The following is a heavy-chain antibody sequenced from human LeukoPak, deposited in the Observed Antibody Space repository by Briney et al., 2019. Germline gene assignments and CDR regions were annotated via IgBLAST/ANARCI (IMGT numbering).Heavy chain of an antibody. CDR1: GGSIRTEGSY. J-gene: IGHJ6*02. Sequence: SETLSLTCTVSGGSIRTEGSYWAWIRQPPGKGLEWIGSIYIDGITHYNSSLQSRVTLSIDTSKNHFSLRLTSVTAADTVVFYCARLFTRAWEYRYGMDVWGQGTAVTVSS. CDR3: ARLFTRAWEYRYGMDV. V-gene: IGHV4-39*02. CDR2: IYIDGIT. D-gene: IGHD1-26*01.